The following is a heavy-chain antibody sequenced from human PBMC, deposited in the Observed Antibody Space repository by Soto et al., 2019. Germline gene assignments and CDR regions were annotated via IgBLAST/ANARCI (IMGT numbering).Heavy chain of an antibody. V-gene: IGHV1-46*01. CDR2: INPSGGST. CDR3: ARDQGITTFGVYSMYYYGMDV. Sequence: ASVKVSCKASGYTFTSYYMHWVRQAPGQGLEWMGIINPSGGSTSYAQKFQGRVTMTRDTSTSTVYMELSSLRSDDTAVYYCARDQGITTFGVYSMYYYGMDVWGQGTTVTVSS. CDR1: GYTFTSYY. J-gene: IGHJ6*02. D-gene: IGHD3-3*01.